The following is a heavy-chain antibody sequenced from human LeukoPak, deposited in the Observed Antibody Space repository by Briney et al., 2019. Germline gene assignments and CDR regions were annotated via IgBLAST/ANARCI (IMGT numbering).Heavy chain of an antibody. J-gene: IGHJ4*02. D-gene: IGHD3-10*01. CDR1: GYTFTGYY. Sequence: PCKASGYTFTGYYMHWVRQAPGKGLEWVAVIWYDGSNKYYADSVKGRFTISRDNSKNTLYLQMNSLRAEDTAVYYCARDQGSGSYVRYFDYWGQGTLVTVSS. CDR2: IWYDGSNK. V-gene: IGHV3-33*01. CDR3: ARDQGSGSYVRYFDY.